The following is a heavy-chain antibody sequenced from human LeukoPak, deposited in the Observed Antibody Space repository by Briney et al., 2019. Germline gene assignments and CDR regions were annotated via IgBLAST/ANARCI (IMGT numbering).Heavy chain of an antibody. CDR1: GFTFSSYE. J-gene: IGHJ6*02. V-gene: IGHV3-48*03. CDR3: ARAAQLDFWAHGMDV. D-gene: IGHD3-3*01. CDR2: ISSSGSTI. Sequence: PGGSLRLSCAASGFTFSSYEMNWVRQAPGKGLKWVSYISSSGSTIYYADSVKGRFTISRDNAKNSLYLQMNSLRAEDTAVYYCARAAQLDFWAHGMDVWGQGTTVTVSS.